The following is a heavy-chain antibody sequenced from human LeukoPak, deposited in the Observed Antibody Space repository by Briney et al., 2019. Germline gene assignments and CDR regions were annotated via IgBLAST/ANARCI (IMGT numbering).Heavy chain of an antibody. CDR2: VNTGNGDT. Sequence: ASVKVSCKASGYTLSTYAIHWVRQAPGQRLEWMGWVNTGNGDTKYSQKFQGRVTITRDTSASTAYMELTSLRSEDTAVYYCASHYGSGSYTFDYWGQGTLVTVSS. CDR1: GYTLSTYA. J-gene: IGHJ4*02. V-gene: IGHV1-3*04. D-gene: IGHD3-10*01. CDR3: ASHYGSGSYTFDY.